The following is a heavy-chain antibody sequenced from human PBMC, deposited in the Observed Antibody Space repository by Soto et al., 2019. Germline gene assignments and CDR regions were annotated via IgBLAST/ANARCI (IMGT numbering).Heavy chain of an antibody. V-gene: IGHV3-33*01. D-gene: IGHD1-7*01. CDR1: GFTFSSYG. CDR3: ARDETEWPGTTRLGIDY. Sequence: GGSLRLSCAASGFTFSSYGMHWVRQAPGKGLEWVAVIWYDGSNKYYADSVKGRFTISRDNSKNTLYLQMNSLRAEDTAVYYCARDETEWPGTTRLGIDYWGQGTLVTVSS. CDR2: IWYDGSNK. J-gene: IGHJ4*02.